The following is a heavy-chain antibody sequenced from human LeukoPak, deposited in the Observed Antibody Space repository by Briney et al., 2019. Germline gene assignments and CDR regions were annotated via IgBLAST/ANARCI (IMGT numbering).Heavy chain of an antibody. D-gene: IGHD1-14*01. Sequence: PSETLSLTCTVSGGSISSYYWSRIRQPPGKGLEWIGYIYYSGSTNYNPSLKSRVTISVDTSKNQFSLKLSSVTAADTAVYYCARDGGYRRQVWFDPWGQGTLVTVSS. J-gene: IGHJ5*02. CDR2: IYYSGST. CDR3: ARDGGYRRQVWFDP. V-gene: IGHV4-59*01. CDR1: GGSISSYY.